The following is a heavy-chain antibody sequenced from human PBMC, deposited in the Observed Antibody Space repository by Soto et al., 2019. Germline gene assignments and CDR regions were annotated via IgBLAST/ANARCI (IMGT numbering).Heavy chain of an antibody. Sequence: GGSLRLSCAASGFVFSDFQLNWVRQAPGRGLEWLASITGTSAFLFYADSIKGRFTISRDNPKDFLFLQMDSLGPEDTAVYYCARDNLAVQGAFDHWGQGALVTVSS. CDR1: GFVFSDFQ. V-gene: IGHV3-21*01. D-gene: IGHD3-10*02. CDR3: ARDNLAVQGAFDH. J-gene: IGHJ4*02. CDR2: ITGTSAFL.